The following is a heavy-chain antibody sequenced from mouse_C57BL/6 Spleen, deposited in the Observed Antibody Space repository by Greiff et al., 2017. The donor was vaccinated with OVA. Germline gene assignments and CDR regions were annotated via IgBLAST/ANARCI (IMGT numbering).Heavy chain of an antibody. D-gene: IGHD1-1*01. J-gene: IGHJ1*03. CDR1: GYTFTSYW. CDR2: INPSNGCT. Sequence: VQLQQSGTELVKPGASVKLSCKASGYTFTSYWMHWVKQRPGQGLEWIGNINPSNGCTNYNEKFKSKATLTVDKSSSTAYMQLSSLTSEDSAVYYCARWTTVVATRYFDVWGTGTTVTVSS. CDR3: ARWTTVVATRYFDV. V-gene: IGHV1-53*01.